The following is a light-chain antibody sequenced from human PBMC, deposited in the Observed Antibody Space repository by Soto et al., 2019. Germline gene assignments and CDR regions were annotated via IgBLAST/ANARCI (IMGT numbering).Light chain of an antibody. CDR3: SSFSGTNTLI. J-gene: IGLJ2*01. V-gene: IGLV2-14*03. Sequence: QSALTQPASVSGSPGQSITISCSGSNSDVGDYNFVSWYQHHPGKAPQLLIYAVTERPSGVSNRFSGSKSGTTASLTSSGLQADDEADYFCSSFSGTNTLIFGGGTKLTVL. CDR2: AVT. CDR1: NSDVGDYNF.